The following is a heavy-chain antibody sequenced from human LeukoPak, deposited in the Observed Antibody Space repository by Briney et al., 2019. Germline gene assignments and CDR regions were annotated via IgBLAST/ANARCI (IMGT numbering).Heavy chain of an antibody. CDR1: GFTFSSYS. V-gene: IGHV3-23*01. CDR2: IIGSGLTT. J-gene: IGHJ4*02. Sequence: GGSLRLSCAASGFTFSSYSMNWVRQAPGKGLKWVSAIIGSGLTTYYADSVKGRFTISRDNAKNSLYLQMNSLRAEDTALYYCARDFYGSGTRFDYWGQGTLVTVSS. D-gene: IGHD3-10*01. CDR3: ARDFYGSGTRFDY.